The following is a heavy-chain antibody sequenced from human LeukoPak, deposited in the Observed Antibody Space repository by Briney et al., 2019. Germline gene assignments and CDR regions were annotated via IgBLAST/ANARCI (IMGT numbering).Heavy chain of an antibody. CDR1: GGSISSGDYY. D-gene: IGHD4-23*01. CDR3: ARLADYGGNFIYYYYMDV. Sequence: SETLSLTCTVFGGSISSGDYYWSWIRQPPGKGLEWIGYIYYSGSTYYNPSLKSRVTISVDTSKNQFSLKLSSVTAADTAVYYCARLADYGGNFIYYYYMDVWGKGTTVTVSS. J-gene: IGHJ6*03. CDR2: IYYSGST. V-gene: IGHV4-30-4*08.